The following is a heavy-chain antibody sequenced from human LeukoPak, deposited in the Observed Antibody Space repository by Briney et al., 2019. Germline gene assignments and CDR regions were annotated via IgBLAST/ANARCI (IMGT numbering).Heavy chain of an antibody. CDR1: GYTFTSYG. J-gene: IGHJ6*03. D-gene: IGHD6-13*01. Sequence: ASVNVSCMASGYTFTSYGISWVRQAPGQGLEWMGWISAYNGNTNYAQKLQGRVTMTTDTSTSTAYMELRSLRSDDTAVYYCARQPPPYYYMDVWGKGTTVTVSS. CDR2: ISAYNGNT. CDR3: ARQPPPYYYMDV. V-gene: IGHV1-18*01.